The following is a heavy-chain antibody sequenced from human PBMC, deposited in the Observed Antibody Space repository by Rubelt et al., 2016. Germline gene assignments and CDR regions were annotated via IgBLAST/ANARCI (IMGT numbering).Heavy chain of an antibody. CDR3: ARLVGGSRGWFDP. CDR2: ISGYNGNT. J-gene: IGHJ5*02. Sequence: QVQLVQSGAEVKKPGASVKVSCKASGYTFTSYGIKWVRQAPGQGLEWMGWISGYNGNTTYAQKLQGRVTMTTDTSTNTAYMELRRLRSDETAVYYCARLVGGSRGWFDPWGQGTLVTVSS. CDR1: GYTFTSYG. D-gene: IGHD1-26*01. V-gene: IGHV1-18*01.